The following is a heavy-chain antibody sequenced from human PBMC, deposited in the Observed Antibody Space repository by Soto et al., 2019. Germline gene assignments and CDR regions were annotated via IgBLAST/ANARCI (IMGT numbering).Heavy chain of an antibody. D-gene: IGHD5-12*01. V-gene: IGHV3-53*01. CDR1: GFSVSSNY. CDR3: SGDPSGYDEGDWYHGLDV. CDR2: IYINGST. Sequence: GGSLRLSCAASGFSVSSNYMSWVRQAPGEGLEWVAIIYINGSTDYAGSVQGRFSFSRDIYNNTLFLQMNNLRAEDTAVYFCSGDPSGYDEGDWYHGLDVWGQGTTVTVSS. J-gene: IGHJ6*02.